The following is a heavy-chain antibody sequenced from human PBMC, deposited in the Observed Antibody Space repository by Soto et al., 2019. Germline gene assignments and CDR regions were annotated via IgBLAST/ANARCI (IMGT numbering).Heavy chain of an antibody. D-gene: IGHD2-15*01. V-gene: IGHV3-7*01. CDR3: EREFRYCSGGSCYTVDYYHYMDV. J-gene: IGHJ6*03. Sequence: GSLRLSWAASGFSFSSYWTSWVRQAPGKGLEWVANIKQDGSEKYYVDSVKGRCTISRDNAKNSLYLQMNSLRAEDAAVYYFEREFRYCSGGSCYTVDYYHYMDVWGKGTTVTVSS. CDR2: IKQDGSEK. CDR1: GFSFSSYW.